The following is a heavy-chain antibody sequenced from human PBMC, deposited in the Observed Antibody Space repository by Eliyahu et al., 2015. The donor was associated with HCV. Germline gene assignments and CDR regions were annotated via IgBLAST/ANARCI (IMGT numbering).Heavy chain of an antibody. V-gene: IGHV1-24*01. CDR2: FDPQDGKT. D-gene: IGHD3-16*01. Sequence: QVQLVQSGAEVKKPGASVRVSCKVSGYXLTELSMQWVRQAPGKGLEWLGVFDPQDGKTIYAQKFQGRVTVTEDTSTDTAYMELSSLRSEDTAVYYCATDLGLAAYTGDYYYGMDVWGQGTTVTVSS. J-gene: IGHJ6*02. CDR3: ATDLGLAAYTGDYYYGMDV. CDR1: GYXLTELS.